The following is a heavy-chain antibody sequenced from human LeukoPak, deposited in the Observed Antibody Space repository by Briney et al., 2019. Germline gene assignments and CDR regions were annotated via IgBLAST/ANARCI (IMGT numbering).Heavy chain of an antibody. CDR3: AKERGTGYSSSWYSWFDP. J-gene: IGHJ5*02. Sequence: GGSLRLSCAASGFTFSSYAMSWVRQAPGKGLEWVSAISGSGGATYYADSVKGRFTISRDNSKNTLYLQMNSLRAEDTAVYYCAKERGTGYSSSWYSWFDPWGQGTLVTVSS. D-gene: IGHD6-13*01. V-gene: IGHV3-23*01. CDR2: ISGSGGAT. CDR1: GFTFSSYA.